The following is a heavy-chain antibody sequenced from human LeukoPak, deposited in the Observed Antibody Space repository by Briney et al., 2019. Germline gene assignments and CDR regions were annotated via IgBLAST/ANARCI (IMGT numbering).Heavy chain of an antibody. D-gene: IGHD3-16*02. CDR2: ISSSSSTI. J-gene: IGHJ5*02. V-gene: IGHV3-48*01. CDR3: ASPAWGTFGGVIA. Sequence: PGGSLRLSCAASGFTFSSYWMSWVRQAPGKGLEWVSYISSSSSTIYYADSVKGRFTISRDNAKNSLYLQMNSLRAEDTAVYYCASPAWGTFGGVIAWGQGTLVTVSS. CDR1: GFTFSSYW.